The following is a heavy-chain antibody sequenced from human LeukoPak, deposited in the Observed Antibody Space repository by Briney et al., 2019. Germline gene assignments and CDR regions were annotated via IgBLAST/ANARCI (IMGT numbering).Heavy chain of an antibody. CDR3: ARSQYSENDYEL. CDR1: GGSISNYY. J-gene: IGHJ4*02. Sequence: AETLSLTCTVSGGSISNYYWSWIRQPPGKGLEWIGYLYYSGSTDYNTSIKSRVTISVDTSKNQFSLKLKSGTAADTAVYYCARSQYSENDYELWGQGTLVTVSS. V-gene: IGHV4-59*01. CDR2: LYYSGST. D-gene: IGHD5-12*01.